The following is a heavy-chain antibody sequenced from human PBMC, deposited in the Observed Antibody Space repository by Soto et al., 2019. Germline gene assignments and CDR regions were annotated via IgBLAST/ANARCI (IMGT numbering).Heavy chain of an antibody. Sequence: GGSLRLSCATSGFTFSSYAMSWVRQAPGKGLEWVSAISGSGGSTYYADSVKGRFTISRDNSKNTLYLQMNSLRAEDTAVYYCARYYSSPVDYWGQGTLVTVSS. CDR2: ISGSGGST. D-gene: IGHD6-13*01. CDR3: ARYYSSPVDY. J-gene: IGHJ4*02. CDR1: GFTFSSYA. V-gene: IGHV3-23*01.